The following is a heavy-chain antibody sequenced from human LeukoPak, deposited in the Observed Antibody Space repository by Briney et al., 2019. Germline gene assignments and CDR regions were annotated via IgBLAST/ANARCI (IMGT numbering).Heavy chain of an antibody. CDR2: ISAYNGNT. Sequence: ASVKVSCKASGYTFTSYGISWVRQAPGQGLEWMGWISAYNGNTNYAQKLQGRVTMTTDTSTSTAYMELRSLRSDDTAVYYCARDRGPTTVVTLASHWGQGTLVTVSS. D-gene: IGHD4-23*01. CDR1: GYTFTSYG. V-gene: IGHV1-18*01. J-gene: IGHJ4*02. CDR3: ARDRGPTTVVTLASH.